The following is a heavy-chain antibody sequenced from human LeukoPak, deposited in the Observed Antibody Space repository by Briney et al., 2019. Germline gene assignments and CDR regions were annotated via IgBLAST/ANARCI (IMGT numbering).Heavy chain of an antibody. D-gene: IGHD2-2*01. J-gene: IGHJ6*03. V-gene: IGHV3-53*01. CDR3: ASSRGGYCSSTTCRYYYYYYMDV. Sequence: PGGSLRLSCAASGFTVSTNYMSWVRQAPGKGLEWVSVIYSGGTTYYADSVKGRFTISRDNSKNTLYLQMNSLRAEDTAVYYCASSRGGYCSSTTCRYYYYYYMDVWGKGTTVTVSS. CDR1: GFTVSTNY. CDR2: IYSGGTT.